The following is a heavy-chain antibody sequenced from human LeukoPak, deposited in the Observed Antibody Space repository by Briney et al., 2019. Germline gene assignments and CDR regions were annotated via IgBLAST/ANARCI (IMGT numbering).Heavy chain of an antibody. V-gene: IGHV1-8*01. CDR1: GYTFTSYD. D-gene: IGHD3-3*01. J-gene: IGHJ4*02. Sequence: ASVKVSCKASGYTFTSYDIDWVRQATGQGLEWMGWMNPNSGNTGYAQKFQGRVTMTRNTSISTAYMELSSLRSEDTAVYYCARGSYGFWSQYHDYWGQGTLVTVSS. CDR2: MNPNSGNT. CDR3: ARGSYGFWSQYHDY.